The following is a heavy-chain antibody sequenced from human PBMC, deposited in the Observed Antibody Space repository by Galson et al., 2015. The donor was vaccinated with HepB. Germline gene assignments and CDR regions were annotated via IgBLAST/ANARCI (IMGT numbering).Heavy chain of an antibody. D-gene: IGHD5-12*01. Sequence: SLRLSCAASGFTFSNYAMHWVCQAPGKGLEWVAVISSDGNIGYYADSVKGRFTISRDNSKNTLYLQMNSLRAEDTAVYYCARGGWLRSVRDPKHGYFDYWGQGTLVTVSS. V-gene: IGHV3-30-3*01. CDR2: ISSDGNIG. CDR1: GFTFSNYA. J-gene: IGHJ4*02. CDR3: ARGGWLRSVRDPKHGYFDY.